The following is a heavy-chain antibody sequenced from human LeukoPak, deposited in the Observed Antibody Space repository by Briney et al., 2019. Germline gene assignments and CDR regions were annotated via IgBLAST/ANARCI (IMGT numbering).Heavy chain of an antibody. J-gene: IGHJ4*02. CDR1: GFTFSSYA. D-gene: IGHD3-3*01. V-gene: IGHV3-30*01. CDR3: AREHNDFWSGYESLDY. Sequence: PGRSLRLSCAASGFTFSSYAMHWVRQTPGKGLEWVAVISYDGSNKYYAQSVKGRFTISRDNSKNTLYLQMNSLRAEDTAVYYCAREHNDFWSGYESLDYWGQGTLVTVSS. CDR2: ISYDGSNK.